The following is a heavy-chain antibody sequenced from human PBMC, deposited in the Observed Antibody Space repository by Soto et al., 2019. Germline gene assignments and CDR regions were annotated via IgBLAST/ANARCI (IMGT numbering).Heavy chain of an antibody. CDR2: IYHSGST. CDR3: ARFNSGSYYEVFDF. D-gene: IGHD1-26*01. Sequence: QVQLQESGPGLVKPSGTLSLTCAVSGGSISSSNWWSWVRQPPGKGLEWIGEIYHSGSTNYNPSLKSRGTISVDKSKNQFPLKPSSVTAADTAVYSCARFNSGSYYEVFDFWGQGTMVTVSS. J-gene: IGHJ3*01. V-gene: IGHV4-4*02. CDR1: GGSISSSNW.